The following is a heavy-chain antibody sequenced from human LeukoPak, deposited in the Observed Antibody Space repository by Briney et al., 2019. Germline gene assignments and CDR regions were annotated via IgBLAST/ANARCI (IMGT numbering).Heavy chain of an antibody. V-gene: IGHV3-74*01. CDR1: GFTFTTYW. CDR3: ARDSGSGSYSGY. J-gene: IGHJ4*02. Sequence: GGSLRLSCAASGFTFTTYWMHWVRQSPGKGLVWVSRINPDGSGTSHADSVKGRFTISRDNAKNTLYLQMNSLRAEDTAVYYCARDSGSGSYSGYWGLGTLVTVSS. D-gene: IGHD3-10*01. CDR2: INPDGSGT.